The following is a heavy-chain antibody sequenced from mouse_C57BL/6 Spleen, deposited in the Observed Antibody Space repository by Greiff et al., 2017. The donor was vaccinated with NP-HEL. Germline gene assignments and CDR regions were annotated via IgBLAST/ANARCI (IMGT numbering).Heavy chain of an antibody. CDR1: GFTFSNYW. CDR3: TGYYYGSSY. D-gene: IGHD1-1*01. V-gene: IGHV6-3*01. J-gene: IGHJ2*01. Sequence: DVQLQESGGGLVQPGGSMKLSCVASGFTFSNYWMNWVRQSPEKGLEWVAQIRLKSDNYATHYAESVKGRFTISRDDSKSSVYLQMNNLRAEDTGIYYCTGYYYGSSYWGQGTTLSFSS. CDR2: IRLKSDNYAT.